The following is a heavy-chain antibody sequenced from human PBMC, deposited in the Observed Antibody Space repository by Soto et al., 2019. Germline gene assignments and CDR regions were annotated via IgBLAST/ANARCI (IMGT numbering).Heavy chain of an antibody. CDR3: ASKGVTSVGTFGFEL. D-gene: IGHD4-17*01. V-gene: IGHV3-74*01. Sequence: EVQLLESGGGLVQPGGSLRLSCAASGFTFSNYGMHWVRQAPGKGLVWVSRIHTDGSITTYADSVKGRFTIYRDNAQDPPDLQMSRLRVDGTAVYYCASKGVTSVGTFGFELWGQASVVTVSP. CDR1: GFTFSNYG. J-gene: IGHJ3*01. CDR2: IHTDGSIT.